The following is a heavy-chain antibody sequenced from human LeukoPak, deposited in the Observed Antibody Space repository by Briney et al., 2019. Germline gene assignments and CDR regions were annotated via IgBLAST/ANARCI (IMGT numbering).Heavy chain of an antibody. V-gene: IGHV1-2*02. CDR2: INPNNGGT. D-gene: IGHD5-12*01. J-gene: IGHJ4*02. Sequence: ASMKVSCKASGYTFTGYYVHWVRQAPGQGLEWMGWINPNNGGTNYAQKFQGRVTMTRDTSISTAYMELSSLRSDDSAVYYCARGFSGYDYKVYWGQGTLVTVSS. CDR3: ARGFSGYDYKVY. CDR1: GYTFTGYY.